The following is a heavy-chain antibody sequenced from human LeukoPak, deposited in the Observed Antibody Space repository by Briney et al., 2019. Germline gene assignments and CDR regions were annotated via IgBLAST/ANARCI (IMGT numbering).Heavy chain of an antibody. J-gene: IGHJ4*02. CDR3: ARASTTTTIFDS. D-gene: IGHD5/OR15-5a*01. V-gene: IGHV1-58*01. Sequence: ASVKVSCKASGFTFTSSAVQWVRQARGQRLEWIGWIVVGSGNTNYAQKFQERVTITRDMSTSTAYMELSSLRAEDTAVYYCARASTTTTIFDSWGQGALVTVSS. CDR2: IVVGSGNT. CDR1: GFTFTSSA.